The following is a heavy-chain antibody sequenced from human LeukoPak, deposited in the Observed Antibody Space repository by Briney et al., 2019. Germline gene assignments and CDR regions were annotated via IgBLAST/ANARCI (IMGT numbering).Heavy chain of an antibody. CDR2: FDPEDGET. J-gene: IGHJ6*03. CDR1: GYTLTELS. V-gene: IGHV1-24*01. D-gene: IGHD5-18*01. CDR3: ARGPWIQLWQPFYYYYYMDV. Sequence: GASVKVSCKVSGYTLTELSMHWVRQAPGKGLEWMGGFDPEDGETIYAQKFQGRVTMTEDTSTDTAYMELSSLRSEDTAVYYCARGPWIQLWQPFYYYYYMDVWGKGTTVTVSS.